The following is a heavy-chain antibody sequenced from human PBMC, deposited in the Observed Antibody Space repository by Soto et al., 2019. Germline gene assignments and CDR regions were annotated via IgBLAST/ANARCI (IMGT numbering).Heavy chain of an antibody. V-gene: IGHV4-31*02. D-gene: IGHD3-10*01. J-gene: IGHJ6*02. CDR3: ARDYYGAGSQYYYYGMEV. Sequence: TSETLSLTWTVSGDSITSGVYYWIWLRQPPGKVLEWIGYIYHSGGSSYNPSLRGRAVISIDTSKNQFSLRLNAVTAADTATYYCARDYYGAGSQYYYYGMEVWGQGTTVTVSS. CDR1: GDSITSGVYY. CDR2: IYHSGGS.